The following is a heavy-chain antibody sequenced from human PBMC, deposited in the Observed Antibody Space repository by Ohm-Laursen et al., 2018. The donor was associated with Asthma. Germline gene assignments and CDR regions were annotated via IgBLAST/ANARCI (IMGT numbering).Heavy chain of an antibody. CDR1: GGSISSGGYY. Sequence: SQTLSLTCTVSGGSISSGGYYWSWIRQHPGKGLEWIGYIYYSGSTYYNPSLKSRVTISVDTSKNQFSLKLSSVTAADTAVYYCARDGCSGGSCYFYAFDIWGQGTMVTVSS. D-gene: IGHD2-15*01. J-gene: IGHJ3*02. CDR3: ARDGCSGGSCYFYAFDI. V-gene: IGHV4-31*03. CDR2: IYYSGST.